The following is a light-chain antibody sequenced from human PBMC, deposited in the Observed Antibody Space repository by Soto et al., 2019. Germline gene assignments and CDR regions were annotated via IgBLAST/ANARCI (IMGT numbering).Light chain of an antibody. CDR2: LNSDGSH. Sequence: QSVLTQSPSASASLGASVKLTCTLSSGHSSYAIASHQQQPEKGPRHLMKLNSDGSHSKGDGSPDRFSGSSSGAERYLTISGLQSEDDADYYCQTWGTGIHVVFGGGTKLTVL. J-gene: IGLJ2*01. V-gene: IGLV4-69*01. CDR1: SGHSSYA. CDR3: QTWGTGIHVV.